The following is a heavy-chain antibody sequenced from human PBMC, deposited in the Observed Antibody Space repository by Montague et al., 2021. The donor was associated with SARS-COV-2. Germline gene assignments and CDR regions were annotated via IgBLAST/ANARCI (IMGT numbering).Heavy chain of an antibody. D-gene: IGHD5-24*01. CDR2: IYYSGST. V-gene: IGHV4-59*12. CDR3: ARDGYNAHQNYWYFDL. J-gene: IGHJ2*01. Sequence: SETLSLTCTVSGGSISTYYWSWIRQPPGKGLEWIGYIYYSGSTNYSLSLKSRVTISVDTSKNQFSLKLSSVTAADTAVYYCARDGYNAHQNYWYFDLWGRGTLVTVSS. CDR1: GGSISTYY.